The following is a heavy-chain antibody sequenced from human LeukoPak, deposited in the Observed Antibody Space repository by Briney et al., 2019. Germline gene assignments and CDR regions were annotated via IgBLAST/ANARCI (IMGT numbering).Heavy chain of an antibody. CDR3: ARVRRPRYCSGGSCYPRGFDP. CDR2: ITNTGNP. D-gene: IGHD2-15*01. V-gene: IGHV7-4-1*02. CDR1: GYTFTSYA. Sequence: GASVTVSCTASGYTFTSYAMNWVRQAPGQGLEWMGWITNTGNPTYAQGFTGRFVFSLDTSVSTAYLQISSLKAEDTAVYYCARVRRPRYCSGGSCYPRGFDPWGQGTLVTVSS. J-gene: IGHJ5*02.